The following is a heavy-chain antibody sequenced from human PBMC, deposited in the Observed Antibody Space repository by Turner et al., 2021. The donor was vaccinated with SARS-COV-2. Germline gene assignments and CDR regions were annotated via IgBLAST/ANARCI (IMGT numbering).Heavy chain of an antibody. Sequence: QVQLVQSGAEVKTPGASVKVSCKVSGYTFTSYYIHWVRQAPGQGLEWMGIINPSGGNTSYAQKFQGRVSMTWDTSTSTVYMELSSLRSEDTAVYYCATLPSPHHDFLNGYYVFDPWGQGTLVTVSS. V-gene: IGHV1-46*01. CDR2: INPSGGNT. CDR1: GYTFTSYY. D-gene: IGHD3-3*01. CDR3: ATLPSPHHDFLNGYYVFDP. J-gene: IGHJ5*02.